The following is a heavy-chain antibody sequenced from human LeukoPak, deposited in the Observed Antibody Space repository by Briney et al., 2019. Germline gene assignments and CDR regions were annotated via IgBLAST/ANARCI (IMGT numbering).Heavy chain of an antibody. CDR1: GGSISSYY. CDR3: ARVSTMIVMGGWFDP. J-gene: IGHJ5*02. V-gene: IGHV4-4*07. CDR2: IYTTGST. D-gene: IGHD3-22*01. Sequence: SETLSLTCTVSGGSISSYYWTWIRQPAGKGLEWIGRIYTTGSTNYNPSLNSRVTMSVDTSKNQFSLKLSSVTAADTAVYYCARVSTMIVMGGWFDPWGQGTLVTVSS.